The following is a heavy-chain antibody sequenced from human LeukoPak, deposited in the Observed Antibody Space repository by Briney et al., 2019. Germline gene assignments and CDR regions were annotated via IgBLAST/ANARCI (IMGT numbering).Heavy chain of an antibody. Sequence: GGSLRLSCAASGFTFSSYGMHWVRQAPGKGLEWVAFIGYDGSNKYYADSVKGRFTISRDNSKNTLYLQMNSLRAEDTAVYYCAKDGYSSGWYSGYFDYWGQGTLVTVSS. CDR1: GFTFSSYG. CDR3: AKDGYSSGWYSGYFDY. V-gene: IGHV3-30*02. CDR2: IGYDGSNK. D-gene: IGHD6-19*01. J-gene: IGHJ4*02.